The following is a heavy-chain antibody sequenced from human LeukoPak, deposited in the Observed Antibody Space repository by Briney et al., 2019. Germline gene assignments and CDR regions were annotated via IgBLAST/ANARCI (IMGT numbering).Heavy chain of an antibody. Sequence: GESLKISCKGSGYSFTSYWISWVRQMPGKGLEWMGIIYPGDSDTRYSPSFQGQVTISADKSISTAYLQWSSLKASDTAMYYCARTDYIAVAGTDNWFDPWGQGTLVTVSS. CDR2: IYPGDSDT. V-gene: IGHV5-51*01. CDR3: ARTDYIAVAGTDNWFDP. CDR1: GYSFTSYW. D-gene: IGHD6-19*01. J-gene: IGHJ5*02.